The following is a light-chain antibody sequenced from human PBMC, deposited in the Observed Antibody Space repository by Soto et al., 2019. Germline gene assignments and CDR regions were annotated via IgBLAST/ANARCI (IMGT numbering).Light chain of an antibody. CDR2: AAS. J-gene: IGKJ4*01. CDR1: QDVSRS. CDR3: QQLWTYPLT. Sequence: DTQLTQSPSFLSASVGDRVTIACRASQDVSRSVGWYQQKPGTAPKLLISAASTLNSGVPSGFSGSGSGTDFTLTISSLQPEDFATYYCQQLWTYPLTFGGGTKVEI. V-gene: IGKV1-9*01.